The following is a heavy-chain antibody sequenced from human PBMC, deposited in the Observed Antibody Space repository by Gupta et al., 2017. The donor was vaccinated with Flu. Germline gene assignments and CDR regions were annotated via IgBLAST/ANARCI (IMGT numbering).Heavy chain of an antibody. D-gene: IGHD3-22*01. Sequence: QVQLVQSGAEVKKPGASVKVSCKASGYTFTSYAMHWVRQAPGQRLEWMGWINAGNGNTKYSQKFQGRVTITRDTSASTAYMELSSLRSEDTAVYYCARELILIDSSGYYFRRPFDYWGQGTLVTVSS. CDR2: INAGNGNT. J-gene: IGHJ4*02. V-gene: IGHV1-3*01. CDR3: ARELILIDSSGYYFRRPFDY. CDR1: GYTFTSYA.